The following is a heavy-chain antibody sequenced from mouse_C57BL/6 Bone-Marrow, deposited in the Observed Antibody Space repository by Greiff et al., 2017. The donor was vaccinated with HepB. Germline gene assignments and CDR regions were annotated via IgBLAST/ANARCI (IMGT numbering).Heavy chain of an antibody. D-gene: IGHD1-1*01. Sequence: EVQLQESGPELVKPGASVKISCKASGYSFTDYNMNWVKQSNGKSLEWIGVINPNYGTTSYNQKVKGKATLTVDQSSSTAYMQLNSLTSEDSAVYYCARNYGSSEAWFAYWGQGTLVTVSA. CDR3: ARNYGSSEAWFAY. CDR1: GYSFTDYN. CDR2: INPNYGTT. J-gene: IGHJ3*01. V-gene: IGHV1-39*01.